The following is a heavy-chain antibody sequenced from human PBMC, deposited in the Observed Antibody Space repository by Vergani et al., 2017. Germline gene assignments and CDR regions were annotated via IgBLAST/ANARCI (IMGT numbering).Heavy chain of an antibody. CDR1: GGTFSSYT. Sequence: QVQLVQSGAEVKKPGSSVKVSCKASGGTFSSYTISWVRQAPGQGLEWMGWISAYNGNTNYAQKLQGRVTMTTDTSTSTAYMELRSLRSDDTAVYYCARWTAVAGTWGYYFQHWGQGTLVTVSS. CDR2: ISAYNGNT. J-gene: IGHJ1*01. D-gene: IGHD6-19*01. CDR3: ARWTAVAGTWGYYFQH. V-gene: IGHV1-18*01.